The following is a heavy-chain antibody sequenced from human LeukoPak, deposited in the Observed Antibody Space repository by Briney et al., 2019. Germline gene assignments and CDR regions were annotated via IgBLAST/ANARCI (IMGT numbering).Heavy chain of an antibody. V-gene: IGHV4-39*01. CDR1: GGSISSRSHY. CDR2: IYSSGGT. Sequence: SETLSLTCTVSGGSISSRSHYWVWMRQPPGKGLEWIGSIYSSGGTYYRPSLESRVTVAVDTSKNQFSLTSTSVTAADTAVYYCVRRSDCSTTSCYFYHGMDVWGQGTTVTVSS. D-gene: IGHD2-2*01. J-gene: IGHJ6*02. CDR3: VRRSDCSTTSCYFYHGMDV.